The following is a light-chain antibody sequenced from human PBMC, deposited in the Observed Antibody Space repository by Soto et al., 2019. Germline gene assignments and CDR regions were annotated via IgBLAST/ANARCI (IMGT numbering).Light chain of an antibody. J-gene: IGKJ5*01. CDR2: DAS. V-gene: IGKV3-11*01. Sequence: EIVMTQSHTTLSVSPGGRATLSCRASQSVSSYLAWYQQKPGQAPRLLIYDASNRATGIPARFSGSGSGTDFTLTISSLEPEEFAVYYCHQRSNWPPITFGQGTRLEI. CDR1: QSVSSY. CDR3: HQRSNWPPIT.